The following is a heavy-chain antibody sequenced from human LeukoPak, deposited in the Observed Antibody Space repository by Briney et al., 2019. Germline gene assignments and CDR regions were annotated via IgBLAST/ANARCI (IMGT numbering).Heavy chain of an antibody. CDR2: IIPILGIA. V-gene: IGHV1-69*04. D-gene: IGHD3-22*01. Sequence: GASVKVSCKASGGTFSSYAISWVRQAPGQGLEWMGRIIPILGIANYAQKFQGRVTITADKSTSTAYMELSSLRSEDTAVYYCARPRYYYDSSGYYDYWGQGTLVTVSS. CDR1: GGTFSSYA. J-gene: IGHJ4*02. CDR3: ARPRYYYDSSGYYDY.